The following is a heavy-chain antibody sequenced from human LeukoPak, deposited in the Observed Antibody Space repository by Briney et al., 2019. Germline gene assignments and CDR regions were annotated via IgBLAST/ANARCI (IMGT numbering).Heavy chain of an antibody. Sequence: SETLSLTCTVSGXSISSYYGSWIRQPPRKGLEWIGYVSYSGSTNYNPSLKSRVTVSVDTSKNQFSLKLSSVTAADTAVYYCARDVGGWLQFALWGQGTLVTVSS. CDR3: ARDVGGWLQFAL. J-gene: IGHJ4*02. CDR1: GXSISSYY. V-gene: IGHV4-59*01. CDR2: VSYSGST. D-gene: IGHD5-24*01.